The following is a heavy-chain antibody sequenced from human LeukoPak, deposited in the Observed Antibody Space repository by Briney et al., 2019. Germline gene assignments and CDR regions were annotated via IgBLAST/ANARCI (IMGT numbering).Heavy chain of an antibody. Sequence: ASVKVSCKASGYTFTSYGISWVRQAPGQGLEWMGWISAYNGNTNYAQKLQGRVTMTTDTSTSTAYMELRSLRSDDTAMYYCARRRSAVAGRRVDAFDIWGQGTMVTVSS. J-gene: IGHJ3*02. CDR3: ARRRSAVAGRRVDAFDI. D-gene: IGHD6-19*01. CDR2: ISAYNGNT. V-gene: IGHV1-18*01. CDR1: GYTFTSYG.